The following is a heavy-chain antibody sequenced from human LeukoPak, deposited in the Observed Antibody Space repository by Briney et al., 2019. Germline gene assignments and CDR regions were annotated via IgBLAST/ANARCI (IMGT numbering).Heavy chain of an antibody. Sequence: GGSLRLSCAASGFTFSSYGMHWVRQAPGKGLEWVAVISYDGSNKYYADSVKGRFTISRDNSKNTLYLQMNSLRAEDTAVYYCANPLTDYSSGSHDAFDIWGQGTMVTVSS. D-gene: IGHD6-19*01. V-gene: IGHV3-30*18. CDR2: ISYDGSNK. CDR1: GFTFSSYG. CDR3: ANPLTDYSSGSHDAFDI. J-gene: IGHJ3*02.